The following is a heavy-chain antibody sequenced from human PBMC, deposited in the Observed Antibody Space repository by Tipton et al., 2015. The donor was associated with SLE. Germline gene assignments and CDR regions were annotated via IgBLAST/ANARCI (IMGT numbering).Heavy chain of an antibody. Sequence: TLSLTCTVSGGSISSGGYYWSWIRQHPGKGLEWIGYIYYSGSTYYNPSLKSRVTISVDTSKNQLSLKLSSVTAADTAVYYCARGIGGADAFDIWGQGTMVTVSS. D-gene: IGHD3-10*01. J-gene: IGHJ3*02. CDR3: ARGIGGADAFDI. V-gene: IGHV4-31*03. CDR2: IYYSGST. CDR1: GGSISSGGYY.